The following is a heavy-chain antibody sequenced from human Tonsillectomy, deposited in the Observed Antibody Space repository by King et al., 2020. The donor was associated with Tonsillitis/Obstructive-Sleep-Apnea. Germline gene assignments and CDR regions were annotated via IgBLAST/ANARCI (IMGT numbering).Heavy chain of an antibody. CDR1: GFTFSSYD. CDR2: IGTAGDP. Sequence: VQLVESGGGLVQPGGSLRLSCAASGFTFSSYDMHWVRQATGKGLEWVSAIGTAGDPYYPGSVKGRFTISRENAKNSLYLQMNSLRAGDTAVYYCARVSNSYWYFDLWGRGTLVTVSS. D-gene: IGHD4-11*01. CDR3: ARVSNSYWYFDL. J-gene: IGHJ2*01. V-gene: IGHV3-13*05.